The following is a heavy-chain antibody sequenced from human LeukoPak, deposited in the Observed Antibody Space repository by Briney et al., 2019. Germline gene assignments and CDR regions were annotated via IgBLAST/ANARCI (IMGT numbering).Heavy chain of an antibody. CDR3: ARDQGTTVTRERMGYFDY. CDR2: TWYDGSNK. Sequence: GGSLRLSCAASGFTFSTYGMHWVRQAQGKGLEWVALTWYDGSNKNYADSVKGRFTISRDNSKNTLYLQMNSLRAEDTAVYLCARDQGTTVTRERMGYFDYWGPGTPVTVSS. V-gene: IGHV3-33*01. J-gene: IGHJ4*02. D-gene: IGHD4-17*01. CDR1: GFTFSTYG.